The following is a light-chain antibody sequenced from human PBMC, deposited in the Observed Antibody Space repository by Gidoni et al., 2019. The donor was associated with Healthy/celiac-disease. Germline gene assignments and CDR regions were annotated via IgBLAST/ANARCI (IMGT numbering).Light chain of an antibody. CDR2: GNS. CDR3: QSYYSSLSGWV. Sequence: QSVLTPPPSASGPPGRRVTISCPGSSPNNGAGYDVHLYQQLPGTAPKLLIYGNSNLPSGVPDRFSGSKSGTSASLAITGLQAEDEADYYCQSYYSSLSGWVFGGGTKLTVL. V-gene: IGLV1-40*01. J-gene: IGLJ3*02. CDR1: SPNNGAGYD.